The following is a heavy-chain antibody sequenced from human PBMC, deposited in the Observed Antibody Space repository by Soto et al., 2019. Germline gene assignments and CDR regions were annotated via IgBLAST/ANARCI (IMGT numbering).Heavy chain of an antibody. J-gene: IGHJ4*02. CDR1: GFTFSSYG. D-gene: IGHD3-22*01. CDR3: AKRPSSGYHDY. CDR2: IWYDGSNK. V-gene: IGHV3-33*06. Sequence: VGSLRLSCAASGFTFSSYGMHWVRQAPGKGLEWVAVIWYDGSNKYYADSVKGRFTISRDNSKNTLYLQMNSLRAEDTAVYYCAKRPSSGYHDYWGQGTLVTVSS.